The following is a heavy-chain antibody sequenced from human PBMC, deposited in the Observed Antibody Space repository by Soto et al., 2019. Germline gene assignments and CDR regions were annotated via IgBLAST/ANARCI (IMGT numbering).Heavy chain of an antibody. CDR1: GFTISTYG. Sequence: SLRLSCAASGFTISTYGLHWVRQAPGKGLEWVASVSYDGSRKYHADSVEGRFTISRDTSKNTLYLQMNSLRVEDTAIYYCARGERPHYGMDVWGQGTTVTVSS. CDR2: VSYDGSRK. CDR3: ARGERPHYGMDV. J-gene: IGHJ6*02. V-gene: IGHV3-30-3*01.